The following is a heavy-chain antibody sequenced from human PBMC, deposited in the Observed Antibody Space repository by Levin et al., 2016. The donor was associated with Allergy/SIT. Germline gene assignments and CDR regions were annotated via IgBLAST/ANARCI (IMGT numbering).Heavy chain of an antibody. CDR3: ARAADVVMSRYVWGSFRRPSGPFDY. D-gene: IGHD3-16*02. Sequence: GSLRLSCAVYGGSFSGYYWSWIRQPPGKGLEWIGEINYTGSTDYNPSLKSRVIISVDMSKNQFSLKLSSVTAADTAVYYCARAADVVMSRYVWGSFRRPSGPFDYWGQGTLVTVSS. CDR1: GGSFSGYY. CDR2: INYTGST. J-gene: IGHJ4*02. V-gene: IGHV4-34*01.